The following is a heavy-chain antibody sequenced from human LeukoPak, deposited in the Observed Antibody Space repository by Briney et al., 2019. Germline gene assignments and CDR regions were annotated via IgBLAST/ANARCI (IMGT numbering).Heavy chain of an antibody. CDR3: ARDYRGYRAPYYFDY. V-gene: IGHV3-7*01. Sequence: GGSLRLSCVASEFRFGRDWISWVRQAPGKGLEWVANIKQDGSEKYYVDSVKGRFTISRDNAKNSLYLQMNSLRAEDTAVYYCARDYRGYRAPYYFDYWGQGTLVTVSS. CDR1: EFRFGRDW. CDR2: IKQDGSEK. D-gene: IGHD2-15*01. J-gene: IGHJ4*02.